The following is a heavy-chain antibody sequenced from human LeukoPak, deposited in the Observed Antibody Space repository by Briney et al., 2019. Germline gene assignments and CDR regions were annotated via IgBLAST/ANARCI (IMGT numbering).Heavy chain of an antibody. V-gene: IGHV4-34*01. CDR1: GGSFSGYY. CDR2: INHSGST. CDR3: ARGLVVPAAVDY. D-gene: IGHD2-2*01. J-gene: IGHJ4*02. Sequence: SETLSLTCAVYGGSFSGYYWSWIRQPPGKGLEWIGEINHSGSTNYNPSLKRRVTISVDTSKIQFSLKLSSVTAADTAVYYCARGLVVPAAVDYWGQGTLVTVSS.